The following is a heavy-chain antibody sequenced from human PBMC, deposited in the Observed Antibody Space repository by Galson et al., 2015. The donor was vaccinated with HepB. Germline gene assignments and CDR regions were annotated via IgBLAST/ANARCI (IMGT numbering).Heavy chain of an antibody. CDR1: GGTFSSYA. Sequence: SVKVSCKASGGTFSSYAISWVRQAPGQGLEWMGGIIPIFGTANYAQKFQGRVTITADKSTSTAYMELSSLRSEDTAVYYCARDPSLPSDYGDPTAYWGQGTLVTVSS. V-gene: IGHV1-69*06. J-gene: IGHJ4*02. CDR2: IIPIFGTA. CDR3: ARDPSLPSDYGDPTAY. D-gene: IGHD4-17*01.